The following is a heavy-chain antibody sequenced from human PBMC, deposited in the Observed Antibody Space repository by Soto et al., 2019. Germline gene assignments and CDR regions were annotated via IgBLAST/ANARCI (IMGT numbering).Heavy chain of an antibody. V-gene: IGHV3-11*01. CDR2: ISGSGNTI. D-gene: IGHD3-10*01. CDR1: GFIFSDYY. J-gene: IGHJ4*02. Sequence: GGSLRLSCAASGFIFSDYYMSWVRQAPGKGLECLAYISGSGNTIYYADSVQARFTISRDNTKKSLYLQMDGLRAEDTALYYCATYTSHYTSGSFDHWGQGTLVTVSS. CDR3: ATYTSHYTSGSFDH.